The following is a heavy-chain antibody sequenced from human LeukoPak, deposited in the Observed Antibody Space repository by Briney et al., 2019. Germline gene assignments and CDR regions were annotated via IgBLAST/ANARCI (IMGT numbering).Heavy chain of an antibody. CDR2: IRLDGSSE. J-gene: IGHJ4*02. Sequence: GGSLRLSCAAPGFTFSSNGMHWVRQAPGKGLEWVAFIRLDGSSEHYADSVKGRFTISRDNFKNKLYLQMSSLRAEDTAVYYCAKAGGTRGGYWGQGTLVTVSS. D-gene: IGHD4-23*01. V-gene: IGHV3-30*02. CDR3: AKAGGTRGGY. CDR1: GFTFSSNG.